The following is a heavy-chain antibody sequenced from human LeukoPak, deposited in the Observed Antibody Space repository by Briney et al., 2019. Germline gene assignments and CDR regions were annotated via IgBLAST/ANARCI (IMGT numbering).Heavy chain of an antibody. J-gene: IGHJ5*02. CDR3: ARVPGIVGAWGWFDP. V-gene: IGHV4-30-4*08. Sequence: SETLSLTCTVSGGSISSSSYYWGWIRQPPGKGLEWIGYIYYSGSTYYNPSLKSRVSISIDTSKNQFSLKLSSVTAADTAIYYCARVPGIVGAWGWFDPWGQGTLVTVSS. CDR2: IYYSGST. CDR1: GGSISSSSYY. D-gene: IGHD1-26*01.